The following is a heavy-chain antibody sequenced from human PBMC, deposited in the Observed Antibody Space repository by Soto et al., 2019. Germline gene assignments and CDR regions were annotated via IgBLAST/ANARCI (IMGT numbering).Heavy chain of an antibody. CDR2: ISWNSGSI. V-gene: IGHV3-9*01. CDR1: GFTFDDYA. Sequence: GGSLRLSCAASGFTFDDYAMHWVRQAPGKGLEWVSGISWNSGSIGYADSVKGRFTISRDNAKNSLYLQMNSLRAEDTALYYCAKDQGTYYYGSRPPYYYYGMDVWGQGTTVTVSS. J-gene: IGHJ6*02. CDR3: AKDQGTYYYGSRPPYYYYGMDV. D-gene: IGHD3-10*01.